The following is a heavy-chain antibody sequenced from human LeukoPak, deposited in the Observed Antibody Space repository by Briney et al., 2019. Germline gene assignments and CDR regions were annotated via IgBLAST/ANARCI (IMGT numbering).Heavy chain of an antibody. V-gene: IGHV3-53*01. CDR2: IYSGGST. D-gene: IGHD2-2*01. Sequence: PGGSLRLSCAASGFIVSSNYMSWVRQAPGKGLEWVSVIYSGGSTYYADSVKGRFTISRDNSKNTLYLQMNSLRAEDTAVYHCAKGGDLGYCSSTSCAYFDYWGQGTLVTVSS. CDR1: GFIVSSNY. CDR3: AKGGDLGYCSSTSCAYFDY. J-gene: IGHJ4*02.